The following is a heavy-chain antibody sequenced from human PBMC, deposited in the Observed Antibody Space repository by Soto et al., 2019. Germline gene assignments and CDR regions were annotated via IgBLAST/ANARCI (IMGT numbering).Heavy chain of an antibody. D-gene: IGHD3-22*01. J-gene: IGHJ6*02. V-gene: IGHV1-8*01. CDR1: GYTFTSYD. Sequence: QVQLVQSGAEVKKPGASVKVSCKASGYTFTSYDINWVRRATGQGLEGMGWMNPNSGNTGYAQKFQARVTMTRNTSISTAYMELSSLRSEDTAVYYCARERPPGYHPYYDSSTYGMDVWGQGTTVTVSS. CDR3: ARERPPGYHPYYDSSTYGMDV. CDR2: MNPNSGNT.